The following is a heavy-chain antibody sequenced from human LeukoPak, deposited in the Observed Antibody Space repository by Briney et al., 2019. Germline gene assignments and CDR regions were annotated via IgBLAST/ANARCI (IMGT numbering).Heavy chain of an antibody. Sequence: SVKVSCKASGGTFSSYAISWVRQAPGQGLEWMGGIIPIFGTANYAQKFQGRVTITADESTSTAYMELSSLRSEDTAVYYCARSPPTTVVTKYYFDYWGQGTLATVSS. J-gene: IGHJ4*02. CDR3: ARSPPTTVVTKYYFDY. D-gene: IGHD4-23*01. V-gene: IGHV1-69*13. CDR1: GGTFSSYA. CDR2: IIPIFGTA.